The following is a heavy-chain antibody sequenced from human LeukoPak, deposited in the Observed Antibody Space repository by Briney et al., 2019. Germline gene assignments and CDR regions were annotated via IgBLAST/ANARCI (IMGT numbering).Heavy chain of an antibody. CDR1: GVSFSRYY. V-gene: IGHV4-34*01. CDR3: ARGATISETGYFDF. J-gene: IGHJ4*03. Sequence: SETLSLTCAVYGVSFSRYYWSWIRQSPGKGLEWIAEIDHRGDTNYNPSVKSRVTISVDTSKNQFSLKVRSLSAADAAVYYCARGATISETGYFDFWGQGTLVTVSS. D-gene: IGHD5-24*01. CDR2: IDHRGDT.